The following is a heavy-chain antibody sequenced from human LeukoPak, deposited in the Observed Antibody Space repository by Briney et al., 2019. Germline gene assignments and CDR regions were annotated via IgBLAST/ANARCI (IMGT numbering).Heavy chain of an antibody. J-gene: IGHJ4*02. CDR3: ARDSGDSSGYYPGY. D-gene: IGHD3-22*01. Sequence: GGSLRLSCAASGFTFSSYAMSWVRQAPGKGLEWVSAISGSGGSTYYADSVKGRFTISRDNSKNTVYLQMNSLRVEDTAVYYCARDSGDSSGYYPGYWGQGTLVTVSS. CDR2: ISGSGGST. V-gene: IGHV3-23*01. CDR1: GFTFSSYA.